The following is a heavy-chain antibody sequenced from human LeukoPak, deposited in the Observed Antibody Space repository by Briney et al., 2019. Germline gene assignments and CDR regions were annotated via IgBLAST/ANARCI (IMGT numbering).Heavy chain of an antibody. CDR1: GFTFSSYS. Sequence: GGTLRLSCAASGFTFSSYSMNWVRQPPGKGLEWVSSISSSSNSIYYAYSVKGRFTSSRDNANISLYLQMNSLRAGDTTVYYCARGNGGTRSRYWYFDLWGRGTLVTASS. CDR3: ARGNGGTRSRYWYFDL. V-gene: IGHV3-21*01. CDR2: ISSSSNSI. J-gene: IGHJ2*01. D-gene: IGHD4-23*01.